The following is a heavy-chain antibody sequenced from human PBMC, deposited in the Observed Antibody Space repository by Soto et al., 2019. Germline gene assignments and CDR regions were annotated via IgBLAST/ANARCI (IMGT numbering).Heavy chain of an antibody. Sequence: TLSLTCTVSGGSISSGGYYWSWIRQHPGKGLEWIGYIYYSGSTYYNPSLKSRVTISVDTSKNQLSLKLSSVTAADTAVYYCARDMAFGYYYYYGMDVWGQGTTVTVSS. D-gene: IGHD3-10*01. J-gene: IGHJ6*02. CDR2: IYYSGST. V-gene: IGHV4-31*03. CDR3: ARDMAFGYYYYYGMDV. CDR1: GGSISSGGYY.